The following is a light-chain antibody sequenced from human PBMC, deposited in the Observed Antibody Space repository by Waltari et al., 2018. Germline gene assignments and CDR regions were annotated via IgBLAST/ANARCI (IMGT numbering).Light chain of an antibody. CDR3: QQSYSRPLFT. CDR1: HTIDTY. Sequence: DIHMTQSPSSLSASIGDRVNITCRASHTIDTYLNWYRLRPGKAPDLLISSASTLQSGVPSRFSGSGSGTDFTLSIDTLQPEDFATYFCQQSYSRPLFTFGPGTKVYL. CDR2: SAS. V-gene: IGKV1-39*01. J-gene: IGKJ3*01.